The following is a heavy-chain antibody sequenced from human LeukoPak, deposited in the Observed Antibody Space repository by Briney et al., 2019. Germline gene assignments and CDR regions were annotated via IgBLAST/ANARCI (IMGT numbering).Heavy chain of an antibody. V-gene: IGHV4-59*01. Sequence: PSETLSLTCTVSGGSISSYYWSWIRQPPGKGLEWIGYIYDSGSTIYNASLKSRVTASIDRSKNKISLKLSFVTAADTAVYYCATVGVAVPTTMRYYYMHVWGKGTTVTVSS. J-gene: IGHJ6*03. D-gene: IGHD2-21*01. CDR2: IYDSGST. CDR3: ATVGVAVPTTMRYYYMHV. CDR1: GGSISSYY.